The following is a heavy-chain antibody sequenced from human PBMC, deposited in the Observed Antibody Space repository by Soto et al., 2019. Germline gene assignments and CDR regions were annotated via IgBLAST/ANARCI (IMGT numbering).Heavy chain of an antibody. CDR3: ARGGDPDY. Sequence: EVHLVESGGGLVQPGGSLRLSCVASGFTFDYYWMHWVRQAPGEGLMWVSRLQTDGSHPDYADSVKGRFTISGHNAKNTLYLQMNNLRVEDPAVYYCARGGDPDYWGQGTLVIVSS. CDR1: GFTFDYYW. V-gene: IGHV3-74*01. D-gene: IGHD2-21*02. J-gene: IGHJ4*02. CDR2: LQTDGSHP.